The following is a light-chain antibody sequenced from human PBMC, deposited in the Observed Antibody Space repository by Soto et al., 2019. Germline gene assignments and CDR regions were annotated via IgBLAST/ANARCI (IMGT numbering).Light chain of an antibody. CDR3: AAWDDSLNGSYV. V-gene: IGLV1-44*01. CDR1: RSNIGSNT. J-gene: IGLJ1*01. CDR2: SNN. Sequence: QSVLTQPPSVSAAPGQKVTISCSGSRSNIGSNTVTWYQQLPGTAPKLLIYSNNQRPSGVPDRFSGSKSGTSASLAISGLQSEDEADYYCAAWDDSLNGSYVFGTGTKVTVL.